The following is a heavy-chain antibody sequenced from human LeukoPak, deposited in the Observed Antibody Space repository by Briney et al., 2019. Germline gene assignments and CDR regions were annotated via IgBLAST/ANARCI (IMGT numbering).Heavy chain of an antibody. V-gene: IGHV4-39*01. D-gene: IGHD3-10*01. CDR1: GGSISSSSYY. CDR3: VRGVRI. J-gene: IGHJ3*02. Sequence: SGTLSLTCAVSGGSISSSSYYWGWIRQPPGKGLEWIGNIYYTGSTHYNPSLKSRVTISVDTSKNQFSLKLSSVTAADTAVYHCVRGVRIWGQGTIVTVSS. CDR2: IYYTGST.